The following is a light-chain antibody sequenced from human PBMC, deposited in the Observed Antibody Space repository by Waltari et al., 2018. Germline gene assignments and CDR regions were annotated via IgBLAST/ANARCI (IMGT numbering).Light chain of an antibody. Sequence: DIQMTQSPSSLSASVGDRVTISCQASRDINNFLNWYQQKPGKAPTLLIYDASNLEIGVPSRFSGRGSGTDLTLTITNVQPEDVATYYCQLYDDFPPYTFGQGTKLDIK. CDR1: RDINNF. J-gene: IGKJ2*01. CDR2: DAS. CDR3: QLYDDFPPYT. V-gene: IGKV1-33*01.